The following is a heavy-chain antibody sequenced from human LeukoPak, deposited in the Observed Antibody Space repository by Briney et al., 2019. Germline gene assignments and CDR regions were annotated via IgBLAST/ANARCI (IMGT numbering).Heavy chain of an antibody. D-gene: IGHD2-15*01. CDR3: ARDRLQGYYYGMDV. V-gene: IGHV3-30*03. CDR2: ISNDGINI. J-gene: IGHJ6*02. Sequence: GGSLRLSCAASGFTFSSYSMNWVRQAPGKGLEWLAVISNDGINIYYGDSVKGRFTISRDNPKNTLYLEMNSLKPEDTAVYYCARDRLQGYYYGMDVWGQGTTVTVSS. CDR1: GFTFSSYS.